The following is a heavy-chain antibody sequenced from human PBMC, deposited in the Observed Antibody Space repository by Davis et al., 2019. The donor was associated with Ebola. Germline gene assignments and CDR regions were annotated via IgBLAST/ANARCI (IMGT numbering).Heavy chain of an antibody. V-gene: IGHV3-21*01. CDR2: ISGDDTYI. CDR1: GFNFRTYS. J-gene: IGHJ4*02. Sequence: GGSLRLSCVASGFNFRTYSMHWVRQAPGKGLEWVSSISGDDTYINYVDSVKGRFTISRDNAKNSLYLQMNNLRAEDTAVYYCAYLGTFDYWGQGALVTVSS. CDR3: AYLGTFDY. D-gene: IGHD7-27*01.